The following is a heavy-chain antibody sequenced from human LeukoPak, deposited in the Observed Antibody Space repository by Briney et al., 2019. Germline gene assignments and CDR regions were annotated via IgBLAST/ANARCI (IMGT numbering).Heavy chain of an antibody. Sequence: ASVKVSCKASGYTFTSYSMHWVRQAPGQGLEWMGIINPSGGTTTYAQKFQGRVTITADKSTSTAYMELSSLRSEDTAVYYCARCSAAAGQDYYYYGMDVWGQGTTVTVSS. CDR2: INPSGGTT. CDR1: GYTFTSYS. CDR3: ARCSAAAGQDYYYYGMDV. D-gene: IGHD6-13*01. J-gene: IGHJ6*02. V-gene: IGHV1-46*01.